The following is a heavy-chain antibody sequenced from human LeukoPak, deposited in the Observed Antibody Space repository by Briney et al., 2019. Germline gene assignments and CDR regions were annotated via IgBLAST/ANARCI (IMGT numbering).Heavy chain of an antibody. CDR2: ILTNGRNT. J-gene: IGHJ5*02. CDR3: AKDLKKDGKWDIDL. Sequence: PGRSLRLSCAASGFTFGSFTMSWVRQAPGKRLEWVSSILTNGRNTYYADSVKGRFTISRDNSRNTLYLQMISLRAEDSAIYYCAKDLKKDGKWDIDLWGQGTLVTVSS. CDR1: GFTFGSFT. D-gene: IGHD1-26*01. V-gene: IGHV3-23*01.